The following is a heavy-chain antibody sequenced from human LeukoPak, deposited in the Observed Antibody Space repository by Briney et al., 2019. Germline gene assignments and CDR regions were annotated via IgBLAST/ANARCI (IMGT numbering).Heavy chain of an antibody. D-gene: IGHD7-27*01. CDR2: ISYDGSNK. J-gene: IGHJ3*02. CDR3: ARNLPRTQRSWGAFDI. CDR1: GFTFSSYA. V-gene: IGHV3-30-3*01. Sequence: GGSLRLSCAASGFTFSSYAMHWVRQAPGKGLEWVAVISYDGSNKYYADSVKGRFTISRDNSKNTLYLQMNSLRAEDTAVYYCARNLPRTQRSWGAFDIWGQGTMVTVSS.